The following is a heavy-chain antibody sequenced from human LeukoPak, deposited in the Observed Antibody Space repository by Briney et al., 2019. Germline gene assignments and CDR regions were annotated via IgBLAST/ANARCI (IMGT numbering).Heavy chain of an antibody. CDR2: ISSSGSTI. Sequence: GGSLRLSCAASGFTFSSYGMSWVRQAPGKGLEWVSYISSSGSTIYYADSVKGRFTISRDNAKNSLYLQMNSLRAEDTAVYYCARVGRKSSWYVNAFDIWGQGTMVTVSS. D-gene: IGHD6-13*01. V-gene: IGHV3-48*04. CDR3: ARVGRKSSWYVNAFDI. CDR1: GFTFSSYG. J-gene: IGHJ3*02.